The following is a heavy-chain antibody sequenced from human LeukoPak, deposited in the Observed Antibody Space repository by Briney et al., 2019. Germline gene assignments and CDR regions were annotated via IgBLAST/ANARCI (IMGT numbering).Heavy chain of an antibody. Sequence: SVKVSCKASGGTFSSYAISWVRQAPGQGLEWMGGIIPIFGTANYAQKFQGRVTITADKSTSTAYMELSSLRSEDTAVYYCARDSFCSGGSCPATNWFDPWGQGTLVTVSS. CDR3: ARDSFCSGGSCPATNWFDP. D-gene: IGHD2-15*01. J-gene: IGHJ5*02. CDR2: IIPIFGTA. CDR1: GGTFSSYA. V-gene: IGHV1-69*06.